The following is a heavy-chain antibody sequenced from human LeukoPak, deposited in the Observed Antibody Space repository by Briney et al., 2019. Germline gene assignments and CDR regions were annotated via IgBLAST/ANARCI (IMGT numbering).Heavy chain of an antibody. D-gene: IGHD3-10*01. J-gene: IGHJ2*01. CDR2: IGTTAGST. CDR1: GFTFSSYA. V-gene: IGHV3-23*01. CDR3: ARDLRRNYWYFEL. Sequence: PGGSLRLSCAASGFTFSSYAMSWVRQAPGKGLEWVSGIGTTAGSTYCADSVKGRFTISRDNSKNTLYLQMNSLRAEDTAVYYCARDLRRNYWYFELWGRGTLVTVSS.